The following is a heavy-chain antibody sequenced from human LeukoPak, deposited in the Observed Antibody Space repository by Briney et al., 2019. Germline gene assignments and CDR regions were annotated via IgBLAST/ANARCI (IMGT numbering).Heavy chain of an antibody. CDR3: ARDSYCSGGSCYTRYYYYGMDV. Sequence: GASVKVSCKASGYXFTSYGMSWVRQAPGQGLEWMGWISAYNGNTNYAQKLQGRVTITTDTTTSTPYMELRSLRSDDTVGYYCARDSYCSGGSCYTRYYYYGMDVWGQGTTVTVSS. J-gene: IGHJ6*02. D-gene: IGHD2-15*01. V-gene: IGHV1-18*01. CDR2: ISAYNGNT. CDR1: GYXFTSYG.